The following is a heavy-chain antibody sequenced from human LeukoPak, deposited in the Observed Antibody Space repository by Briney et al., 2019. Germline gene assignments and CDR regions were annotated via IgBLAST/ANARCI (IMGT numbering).Heavy chain of an antibody. J-gene: IGHJ4*02. D-gene: IGHD3-10*01. CDR3: ARGDYYGWGSWAIDS. V-gene: IGHV4-4*07. CDR1: GVSINIFH. CDR2: LLTRGSI. Sequence: SETLSLTCTVSGVSINIFHGSCLRPPAGRARVWIGHLLTRGSINHNPSLKSRVTMSLDASKNKFSPKLSSMTAADTAVYYCARGDYYGWGSWAIDSWGQGTLVIVSS.